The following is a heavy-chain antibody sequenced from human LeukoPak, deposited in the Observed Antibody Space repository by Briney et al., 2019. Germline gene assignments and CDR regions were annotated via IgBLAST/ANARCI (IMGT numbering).Heavy chain of an antibody. V-gene: IGHV4-39*01. CDR1: GGSISSGSSGYY. J-gene: IGHJ2*01. Sequence: PSETLSLTCTVSGGSISSGSSGYYWGWIRQPPGKGLDWIGSISDSGRTYYNPSLKSRVTVSVDTSKNQFSLNLSSVTAADTAVYYCARQFGSGLWYFDLWGRGTLVTVSS. CDR3: ARQFGSGLWYFDL. D-gene: IGHD3-10*01. CDR2: ISDSGRT.